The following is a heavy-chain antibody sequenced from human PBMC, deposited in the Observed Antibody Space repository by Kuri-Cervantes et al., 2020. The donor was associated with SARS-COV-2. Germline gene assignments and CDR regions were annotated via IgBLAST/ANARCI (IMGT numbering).Heavy chain of an antibody. CDR2: INHSGST. CDR1: GSSFSDYG. V-gene: IGHV4-34*01. CDR3: ARYLYGSGSYYNSYYFDY. Sequence: GSLRLSCAASGSSFSDYGMSWVRQAPGKGLEWIGEINHSGSTNYNPSLKSRVTISVDTSKNQFSLKLSSVTAADTAVYYCARYLYGSGSYYNSYYFDYWGQGTLVTVSS. D-gene: IGHD3-10*01. J-gene: IGHJ4*02.